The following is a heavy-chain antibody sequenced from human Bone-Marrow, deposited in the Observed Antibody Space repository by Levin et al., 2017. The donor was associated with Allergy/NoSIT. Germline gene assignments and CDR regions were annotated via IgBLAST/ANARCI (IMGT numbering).Heavy chain of an antibody. CDR2: ISYSSAYI. D-gene: IGHD1-1*01. J-gene: IGHJ6*02. CDR1: GFTFSSYT. Sequence: GGSLRLSCEASGFTFSSYTINWVRQAPGKGLEWVSSISYSSAYIHYADSVKGRFTISRDNAKKSVYLQMNSLRGEDTAVYYCARGGNVVLYGMDVWGQGTTVTVSS. CDR3: ARGGNVVLYGMDV. V-gene: IGHV3-21*01.